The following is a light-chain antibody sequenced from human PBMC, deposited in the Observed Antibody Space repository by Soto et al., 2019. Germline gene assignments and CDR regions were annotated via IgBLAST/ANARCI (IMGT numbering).Light chain of an antibody. CDR2: EVS. J-gene: IGLJ2*01. CDR1: SSDVGGYNY. Sequence: QSALTQPASVSGSPGQSITISCTGTSSDVGGYNYVSWYQQHPGKAPKLMIYEVSNRPSGVSDRFSGSKSGNTASLTISGLQAEDEADYYCSSYTYSSTVVFGGGTKVTVL. V-gene: IGLV2-14*01. CDR3: SSYTYSSTVV.